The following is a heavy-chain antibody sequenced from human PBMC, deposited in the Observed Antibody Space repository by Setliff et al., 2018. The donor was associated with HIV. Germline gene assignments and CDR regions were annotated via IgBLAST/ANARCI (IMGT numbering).Heavy chain of an antibody. V-gene: IGHV5-10-1*01. CDR3: ARHKNGAYSLDS. Sequence: GESLKISCKASGYKFTGYWVDRVRQMPGKGLEWMGRIDPSDSYVDYSPSFQGHVTISIDKSVSSAHLQWSSLKASDTAMYYCARHKNGAYSLDSWGQGTLVTVSS. CDR1: GYKFTGYW. D-gene: IGHD4-17*01. J-gene: IGHJ4*02. CDR2: IDPSDSYV.